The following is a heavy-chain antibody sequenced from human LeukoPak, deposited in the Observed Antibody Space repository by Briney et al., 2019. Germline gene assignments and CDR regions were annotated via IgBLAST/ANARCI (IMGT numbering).Heavy chain of an antibody. Sequence: GGSLRLSCAASGFTFSSYEMNWVRQAPGKGLEWVSYISSSGSTIYCADSVKGRFTISRDNAKNSLYLQMNSLRAEDTAVYYCARDPLSATYYYDSSGYHFDYWGQGTLVTVSS. CDR1: GFTFSSYE. CDR3: ARDPLSATYYYDSSGYHFDY. D-gene: IGHD3-22*01. CDR2: ISSSGSTI. V-gene: IGHV3-48*03. J-gene: IGHJ4*02.